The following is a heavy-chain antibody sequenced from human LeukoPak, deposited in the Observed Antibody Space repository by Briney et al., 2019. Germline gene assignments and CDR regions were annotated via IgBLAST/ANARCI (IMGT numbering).Heavy chain of an antibody. Sequence: GGSLRLSCAASGFTFSSYEMNWVRQAPGKGLEWVSYISSSGSTIYYADSVKGRFTISRDNAKNSLSLQMNSLRAEDTAVYYCARSPAGANYYPDVWGKGTTVTISS. CDR2: ISSSGSTI. V-gene: IGHV3-48*03. D-gene: IGHD1-14*01. J-gene: IGHJ6*03. CDR3: ARSPAGANYYPDV. CDR1: GFTFSSYE.